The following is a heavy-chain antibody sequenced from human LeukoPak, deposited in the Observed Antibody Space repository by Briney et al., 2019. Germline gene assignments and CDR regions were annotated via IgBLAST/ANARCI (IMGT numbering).Heavy chain of an antibody. V-gene: IGHV6-1*01. CDR3: ARAERGYDRNNYYYYGMDV. D-gene: IGHD5-12*01. Sequence: SQTLSLTCAISGDSVSSNSAAWNWIRQSPSRGLEWLGRTYYRSKWYNDYAVSVKSRITINPDTSKNRFSLQLNSVTPEDTAVYYCARAERGYDRNNYYYYGMDVWGQGTTVTVSS. CDR2: TYYRSKWYN. CDR1: GDSVSSNSAA. J-gene: IGHJ6*02.